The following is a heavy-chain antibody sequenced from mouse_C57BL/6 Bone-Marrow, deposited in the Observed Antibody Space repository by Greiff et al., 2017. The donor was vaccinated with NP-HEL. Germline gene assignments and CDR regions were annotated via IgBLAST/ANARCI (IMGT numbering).Heavy chain of an antibody. CDR1: GYTFTSYW. J-gene: IGHJ2*01. D-gene: IGHD1-1*01. V-gene: IGHV1-59*01. Sequence: QVHVKQPGAELVRPGTSVKLSCKASGYTFTSYWMHWVKQRPGQGLEWIGVIDPSDSYTNYNQKFKGKATLTVDTSSSTAYMQLSSLTSEDSAVYYCARSDTTVVARFDYWGQGTTLTVSS. CDR3: ARSDTTVVARFDY. CDR2: IDPSDSYT.